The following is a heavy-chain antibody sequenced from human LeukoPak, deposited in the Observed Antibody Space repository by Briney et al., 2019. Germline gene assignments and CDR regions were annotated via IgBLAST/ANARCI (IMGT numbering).Heavy chain of an antibody. J-gene: IGHJ4*02. Sequence: PGGSLRLSCAASGFTFDSYAMSWVRQAPGKGLEWVSAISSTGAGTYYADSVQGRFTISRDNSKSTLCLQMNSLRAEDTAVYYCAKQLGYCSDGSCYFPYWGQGTLVTVSS. CDR3: AKQLGYCSDGSCYFPY. D-gene: IGHD2-15*01. CDR1: GFTFDSYA. V-gene: IGHV3-23*01. CDR2: ISSTGAGT.